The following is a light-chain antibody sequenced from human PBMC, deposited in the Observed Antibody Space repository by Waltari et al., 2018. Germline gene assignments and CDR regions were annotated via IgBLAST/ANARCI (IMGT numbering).Light chain of an antibody. CDR1: QSIISY. CDR2: AAS. J-gene: IGKJ2*01. V-gene: IGKV1-39*01. CDR3: QQSYSTPRMYT. Sequence: DIQMTQSPSSLSASVGDRVTITCRASQSIISYLNWYQQKPGKAPKLLIYAASSLQSGVPSRFSGSGSGTDFTLTISSLQPEDFATYYCQQSYSTPRMYTFGQGTKLEI.